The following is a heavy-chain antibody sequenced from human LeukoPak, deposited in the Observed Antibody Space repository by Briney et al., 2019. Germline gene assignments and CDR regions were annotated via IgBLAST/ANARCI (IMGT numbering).Heavy chain of an antibody. V-gene: IGHV3-30*02. J-gene: IGHJ4*02. CDR3: AKDLDSSGPSGY. CDR1: GFTFSSYG. D-gene: IGHD6-19*01. CDR2: IRYDGSNK. Sequence: GGSLRLPCAASGFTFSSYGMHWVRQAPGKGLEWVAFIRYDGSNKYYADSVKGRFTISRDNSKNTLYLQMNSLRAEDTAVYYCAKDLDSSGPSGYWGQGTLVTVSS.